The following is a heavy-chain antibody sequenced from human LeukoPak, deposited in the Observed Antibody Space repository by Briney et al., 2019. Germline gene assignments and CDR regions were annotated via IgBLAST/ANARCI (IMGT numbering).Heavy chain of an antibody. CDR3: ARHPPHYDYVWGSYHWFDP. D-gene: IGHD3-16*02. Sequence: SETLSLTCTVSGGSISSSSYYWGWIRQPPGKGLEWIGSIYYSGSTYYNPSLKSRVTISVDTSKNQFSLKLSSVTAADTAVYYCARHPPHYDYVWGSYHWFDPWGQGTLVTVSS. CDR1: GGSISSSSYY. CDR2: IYYSGST. V-gene: IGHV4-39*01. J-gene: IGHJ5*02.